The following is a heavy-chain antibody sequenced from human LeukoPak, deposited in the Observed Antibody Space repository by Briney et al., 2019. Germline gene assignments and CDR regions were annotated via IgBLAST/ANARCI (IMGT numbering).Heavy chain of an antibody. CDR1: GFTFDDYA. CDR2: ISWNSGSI. J-gene: IGHJ4*02. Sequence: PGGSLRLSCAASGFTFDDYAMHWARQAPGKGLEWVSGISWNSGSIGYADSVKGRFTISRDNAKDSLYLQMNSLRAEDTAVYYCARRYFDYWGQGTLVTVSS. V-gene: IGHV3-9*01. CDR3: ARRYFDY.